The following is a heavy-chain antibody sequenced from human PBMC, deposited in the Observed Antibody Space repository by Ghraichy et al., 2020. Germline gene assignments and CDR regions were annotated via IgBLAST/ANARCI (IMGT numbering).Heavy chain of an antibody. CDR1: GFTFSVYA. CDR2: ISWKGDYI. Sequence: GGSLRLSCEASGFTFSVYAMSWVRQAPGKGLEWVSFISWKGDYINYAESVKGRFTISRDNSKNTLYLQMNSLRAEDTAVFYCAKNQGMLIRDYHFDHWGQGTVVTGSS. CDR3: AKNQGMLIRDYHFDH. D-gene: IGHD3-16*01. V-gene: IGHV3-23*01. J-gene: IGHJ4*02.